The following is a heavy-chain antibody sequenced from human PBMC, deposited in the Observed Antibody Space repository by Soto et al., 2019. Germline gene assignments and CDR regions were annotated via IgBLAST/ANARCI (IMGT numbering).Heavy chain of an antibody. D-gene: IGHD6-19*01. CDR1: GFTVRTSY. CDR3: AREITSGWNAFDC. Sequence: EVQLVESGGGLVQPGGSLRLSCAASGFTVRTSYMNWVRQSPGRGLEWLSVIYAGGTSYHADSVKGRFTISRDESRNTVYLQMNSLRAEDMAVYYCAREITSGWNAFDCWGQGTLVTVSS. J-gene: IGHJ4*02. V-gene: IGHV3-66*01. CDR2: IYAGGTS.